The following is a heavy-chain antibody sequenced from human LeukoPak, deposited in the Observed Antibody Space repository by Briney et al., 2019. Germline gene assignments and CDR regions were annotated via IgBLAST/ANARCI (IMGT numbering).Heavy chain of an antibody. Sequence: SVKVSCKASGGTFSSYAISWVRQAPGQGLEWMGRIIPILGIANYAQKFQGRVTITADKSTSTAYMELSSLRSEDTAVYYCASGRSAPIPSTVTTPFDYWGQGTLVTVSS. D-gene: IGHD4-17*01. CDR1: GGTFSSYA. J-gene: IGHJ4*02. CDR2: IIPILGIA. CDR3: ASGRSAPIPSTVTTPFDY. V-gene: IGHV1-69*04.